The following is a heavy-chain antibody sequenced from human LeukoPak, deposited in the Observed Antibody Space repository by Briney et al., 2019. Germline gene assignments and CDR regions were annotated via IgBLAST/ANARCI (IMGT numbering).Heavy chain of an antibody. V-gene: IGHV4-38-2*02. CDR3: ARDVSPTDF. J-gene: IGHJ4*02. CDR1: GYSITSGYY. Sequence: KSSETLSLACTVSGYSITSGYYWGWIRLPPGKGLEWLGSIYHSGSTFYNPSLKGRVTISVDTSKNQFSLKLNSVTAADTAIYYCARDVSPTDFWGQGTLVTVSS. D-gene: IGHD3-3*02. CDR2: IYHSGST.